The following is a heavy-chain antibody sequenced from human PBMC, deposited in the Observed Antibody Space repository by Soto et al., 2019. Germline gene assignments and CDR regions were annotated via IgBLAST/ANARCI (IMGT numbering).Heavy chain of an antibody. J-gene: IGHJ6*04. CDR1: EFTFSSYG. CDR2: IWYDGSNE. V-gene: IGHV3-33*01. Sequence: QVQLVESGGGVVQPGRSLRLSCAASEFTFSSYGMHWVRQAPGKGLEWVAVIWYDGSNEYYADSVKGRFTISRDNSKNTVYLQMNSLRAEDTAVYYCARDGAVGYGMDVWGKGTTVTVSS. CDR3: ARDGAVGYGMDV.